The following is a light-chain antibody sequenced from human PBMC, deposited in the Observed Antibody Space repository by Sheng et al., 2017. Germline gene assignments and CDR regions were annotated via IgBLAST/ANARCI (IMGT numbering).Light chain of an antibody. CDR2: RNN. CDR3: AAWDDSLSGWV. CDR1: SSNIGAGYD. Sequence: QSVLTQPPSVSGAPGQRVTISCTGNSSNIGAGYDVHWYQQLPGTAPKLLIYRNNQRPSGVPDRFSGSKSGTSASLAISGLRSEDEADYYCAAWDDSLSGWVFGGGTKLTVL. V-gene: IGLV1-47*01. J-gene: IGLJ3*02.